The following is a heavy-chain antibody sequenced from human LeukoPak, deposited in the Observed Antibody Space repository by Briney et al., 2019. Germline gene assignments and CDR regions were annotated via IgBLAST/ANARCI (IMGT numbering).Heavy chain of an antibody. V-gene: IGHV3-11*01. D-gene: IGHD3-22*01. CDR3: AKDSAQYYYDSSGSFDY. J-gene: IGHJ4*02. Sequence: GGSLRLSCAASGFTFSDYYMSWIRQAPGKGLEWVSYISSSGSTIYYADSVKGRFTISRDNAKNSLYLQMNSLRAEDTAVYYCAKDSAQYYYDSSGSFDYWGQGTLVTVSS. CDR1: GFTFSDYY. CDR2: ISSSGSTI.